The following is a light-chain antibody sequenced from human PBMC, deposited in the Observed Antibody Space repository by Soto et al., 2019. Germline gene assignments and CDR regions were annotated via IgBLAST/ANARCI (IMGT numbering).Light chain of an antibody. CDR3: SSYTSSTAYI. Sequence: QSALTQPASVSGSPGQSITISCTGTSSDVGGYSYVSWYQQHPGDAPKLMIFHVTKRPSGVSDRFSGSKSGNTASLTISGLQAEDEADYYCSSYTSSTAYIFGTGTKVTVL. CDR1: SSDVGGYSY. J-gene: IGLJ1*01. CDR2: HVT. V-gene: IGLV2-14*03.